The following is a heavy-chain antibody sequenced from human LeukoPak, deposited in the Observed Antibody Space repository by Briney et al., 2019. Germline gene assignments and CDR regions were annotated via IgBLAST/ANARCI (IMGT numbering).Heavy chain of an antibody. CDR1: GFTFSSYA. CDR2: ISGSGGST. V-gene: IGHV3-23*01. CDR3: AKGYCTSTSCPLGY. Sequence: PGGSLRLSCAASGFTFSSYAMSWVRQAPGKGLEWVSAISGSGGSTYYADSVKGRFTIPRDNSKNTLYLQMNSLRAEDTAVYYCAKGYCTSTSCPLGYWGQGTLVTVSS. J-gene: IGHJ4*02. D-gene: IGHD2-2*01.